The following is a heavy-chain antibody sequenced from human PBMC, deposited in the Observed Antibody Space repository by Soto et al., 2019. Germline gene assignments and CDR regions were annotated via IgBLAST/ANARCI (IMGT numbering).Heavy chain of an antibody. Sequence: EVQLVESGGGLVQPGGALRLSCAASGFTFSNYWMHWVRQAPGKGLVWVSRINSDGSSTFYADSVKGRFTISRDNAKNTLYLEMNSLRAEDTAVYYCARVLVTTPWYFDLWGRGTLVTVSS. J-gene: IGHJ2*01. CDR3: ARVLVTTPWYFDL. CDR2: INSDGSST. D-gene: IGHD2-15*01. CDR1: GFTFSNYW. V-gene: IGHV3-74*01.